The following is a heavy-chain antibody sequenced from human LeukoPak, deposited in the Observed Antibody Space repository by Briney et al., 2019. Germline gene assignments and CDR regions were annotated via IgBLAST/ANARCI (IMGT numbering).Heavy chain of an antibody. CDR2: INPDTGGT. V-gene: IGHV1-2*04. J-gene: IGHJ4*02. CDR3: ARVKDIYSGFDY. CDR1: GYTFTSYD. Sequence: ASVKVSCKASGYTFTSYDINWVRQAPGQGLEWMGWINPDTGGTNYAQNFQGWVTMTSDTSITTAYMELHTLTSHDTAVYYCARVKDIYSGFDYWGQGTLVTVSS. D-gene: IGHD1-26*01.